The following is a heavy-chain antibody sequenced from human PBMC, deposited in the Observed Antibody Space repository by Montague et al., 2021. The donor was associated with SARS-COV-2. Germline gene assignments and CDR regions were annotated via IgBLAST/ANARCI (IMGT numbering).Heavy chain of an antibody. CDR1: GEPISGFF. D-gene: IGHD2-15*01. V-gene: IGHV4-4*07. CDR2: IYASGGT. Sequence: SETLSLTCSVSGEPISGFFWNWIRQPAGKGLEWIGRIYASGGTDYNPSLESRVTMSVDTYKNHFSLKVNSVSAAVTAMYYCARGVVDAPTVVDYWGRGTLVTVSS. CDR3: ARGVVDAPTVVDY. J-gene: IGHJ4*02.